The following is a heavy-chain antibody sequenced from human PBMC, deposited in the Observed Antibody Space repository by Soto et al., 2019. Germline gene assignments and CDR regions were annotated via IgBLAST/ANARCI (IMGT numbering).Heavy chain of an antibody. CDR3: ASRGSNSFLRFDY. CDR2: IYSGGST. Sequence: GGSLRLSCADSGFTFSSNYMSWVRQAPGKGLEWVSVIYSGGSTYYADSVKGRVTISRDNSKNKLYLQMNSPRAEGTAVYYCASRGSNSFLRFDYWGQGTLVTVSS. CDR1: GFTFSSNY. J-gene: IGHJ4*02. V-gene: IGHV3-66*01. D-gene: IGHD1-26*01.